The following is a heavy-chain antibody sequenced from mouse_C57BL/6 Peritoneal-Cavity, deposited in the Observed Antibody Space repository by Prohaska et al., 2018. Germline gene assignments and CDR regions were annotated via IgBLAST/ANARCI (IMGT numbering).Heavy chain of an antibody. Sequence: VQLQQPGAELVRPGSSVKLSCKASGYTFTSYRMHWVKPRPIQGLEWIGNIGTSDSETHYNQKFKDKATLTVDKSSSTAYMQLSSQTSEDYAVYNCLVRGFAYWGQGTLVTVSA. CDR2: IGTSDSET. D-gene: IGHD2-13*01. J-gene: IGHJ3*01. V-gene: IGHV1-52*01. CDR1: GYTFTSYR. CDR3: LVRGFAY.